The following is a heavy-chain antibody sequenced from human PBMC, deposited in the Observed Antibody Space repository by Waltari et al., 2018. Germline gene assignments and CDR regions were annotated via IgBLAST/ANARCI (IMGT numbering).Heavy chain of an antibody. CDR3: ARAPLPSILEWLGHFDY. Sequence: QVQLQESGPGLVKPSQTLSLTCTVSGGSISSGGYYWSWIRQPPGKGLEWIGYSYYRGSTYYNPSLKVRVTISVDTSKNQFSLKLSSVTAADTAVYYCARAPLPSILEWLGHFDYWGQGTLVTVSS. J-gene: IGHJ4*02. V-gene: IGHV4-31*03. CDR1: GGSISSGGYY. CDR2: SYYRGST. D-gene: IGHD3-3*01.